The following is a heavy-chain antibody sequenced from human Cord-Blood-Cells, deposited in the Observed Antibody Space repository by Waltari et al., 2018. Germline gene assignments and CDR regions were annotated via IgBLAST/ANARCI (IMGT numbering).Heavy chain of an antibody. D-gene: IGHD3-3*01. V-gene: IGHV3-30*04. CDR3: AREVTIFGVVDY. J-gene: IGHJ4*02. CDR1: GLTLSSYA. CDR2: ISYDGSNK. Sequence: QVQLVESGGGVVQPGRSLRLSCAASGLTLSSYAMPWVRQAPGKGLEWVAVISYDGSNKYYADSVKGRFTISRDNSKNTLYLQMNSLRAEDTAVYYCAREVTIFGVVDYWGQGTLVTVSS.